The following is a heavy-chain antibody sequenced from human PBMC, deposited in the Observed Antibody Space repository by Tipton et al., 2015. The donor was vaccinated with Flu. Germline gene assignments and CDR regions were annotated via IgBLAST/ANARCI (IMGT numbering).Heavy chain of an antibody. Sequence: GLVKPSETLSLTCGVSGDSVRSSNYYWGWIRQPPGKGLEWIGNTFHSGNTYLNPSLKSRVTISIDTSKTQFSLKLSSVTAADTAVYYCARRDYSNYVSDPKSWFDPWGQGTLVAVSS. V-gene: IGHV4-39*07. CDR3: ARRDYSNYVSDPKSWFDP. CDR1: GDSVRSSNYY. D-gene: IGHD4-11*01. J-gene: IGHJ5*02. CDR2: TFHSGNT.